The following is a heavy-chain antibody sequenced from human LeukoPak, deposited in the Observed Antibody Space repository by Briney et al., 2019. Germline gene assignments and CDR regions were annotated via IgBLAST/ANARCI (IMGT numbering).Heavy chain of an antibody. V-gene: IGHV3-48*04. CDR2: ISGRSNTI. D-gene: IGHD2-2*01. J-gene: IGHJ3*02. CDR3: ARDYCSSTSCSEDAFDI. CDR1: GFAFSSYS. Sequence: GSLRLSCAASGFAFSSYSMNWVRQAPGGGLEWVSYISGRSNTIYYADSVKGRFTISRDNAKNSLYLQMHSLRAEDTAVYYCARDYCSSTSCSEDAFDIWGQGTMVTVSS.